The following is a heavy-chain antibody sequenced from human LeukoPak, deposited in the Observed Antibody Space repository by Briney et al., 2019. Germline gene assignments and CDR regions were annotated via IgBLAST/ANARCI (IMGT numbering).Heavy chain of an antibody. D-gene: IGHD5-12*01. CDR2: ISSNGGST. J-gene: IGHJ4*02. V-gene: IGHV3-64*01. CDR1: GFTFSNYA. CDR3: AGGLGYSGYDYFDY. Sequence: GGSLRLSCAASGFTFSNYAVHWVRQAPGKGLEYVSAISSNGGSTYYANSVKGRLTISRDNSKNTLYLQMGSLRAEDMAVYYCAGGLGYSGYDYFDYWGQGTLVTVSS.